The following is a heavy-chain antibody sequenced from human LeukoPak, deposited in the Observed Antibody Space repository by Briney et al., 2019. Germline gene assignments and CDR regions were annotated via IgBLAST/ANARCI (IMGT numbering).Heavy chain of an antibody. D-gene: IGHD1-26*01. V-gene: IGHV4-61*02. Sequence: SQTLSLTCTGSGGSISSGGYYLSWIRQPAGKGLEWIGRIYTSGDTNYNPSLKTRVTISVDTSKNQFSLKLSSVTASDTAVYYCARLGWEAQGSWFDPWGQGILVTVSS. CDR1: GGSISSGGYY. CDR2: IYTSGDT. J-gene: IGHJ5*02. CDR3: ARLGWEAQGSWFDP.